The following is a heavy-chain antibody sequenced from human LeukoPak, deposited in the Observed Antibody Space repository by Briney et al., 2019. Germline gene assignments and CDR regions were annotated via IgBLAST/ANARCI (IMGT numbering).Heavy chain of an antibody. Sequence: PGGSLRLSCEASGFTFSSYGMSWVRQAPGKGLEWVSSLGASGGSTYYADSVRGRFTISGDISKNTLYLQMNSLRAEDTAVYYCARRGDGYNWGYWGQGTLVTVSS. CDR2: LGASGGST. J-gene: IGHJ4*02. CDR3: ARRGDGYNWGY. V-gene: IGHV3-23*01. CDR1: GFTFSSYG. D-gene: IGHD5-24*01.